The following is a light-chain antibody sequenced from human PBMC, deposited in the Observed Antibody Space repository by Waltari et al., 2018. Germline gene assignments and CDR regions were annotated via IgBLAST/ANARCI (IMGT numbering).Light chain of an antibody. CDR2: AAS. Sequence: AIRMTQSPSPLSASTGDIVTITCRSSQGISSYLAWYQQKPGKGPKLLIYAASTLQSGVPSRFSGSGSGTDFTLTISCLQSEDFATYYCQQYYSYPQTFGQGTKLEIK. J-gene: IGKJ2*01. CDR3: QQYYSYPQT. CDR1: QGISSY. V-gene: IGKV1-8*01.